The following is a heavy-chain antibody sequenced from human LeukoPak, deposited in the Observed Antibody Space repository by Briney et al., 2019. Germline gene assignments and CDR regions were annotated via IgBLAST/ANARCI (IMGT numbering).Heavy chain of an antibody. CDR3: TRALRAGAASPYLDY. J-gene: IGHJ4*02. CDR1: GFTVSSNY. V-gene: IGHV3-48*02. CDR2: ISSSGGTI. Sequence: GGSLRLSCAASGFTVSSNYMSWVRQAPGKGLECVSYISSSGGTIYYADSVKGRFTISRDNAKNSVYLQMDSLRDEDTAVYYCTRALRAGAASPYLDYWGQGTLVTVSS. D-gene: IGHD4-17*01.